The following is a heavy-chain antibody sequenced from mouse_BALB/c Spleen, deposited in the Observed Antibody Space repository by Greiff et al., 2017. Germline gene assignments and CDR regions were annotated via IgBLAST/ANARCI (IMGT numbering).Heavy chain of an antibody. D-gene: IGHD1-1*01. CDR2: IRNKANGYTT. V-gene: IGHV7-3*02. J-gene: IGHJ4*01. CDR1: GFTFTDYY. Sequence: EVHLVESGGGLVQPGGSLRLSCATSGFTFTDYYMSWVRQPPGKALEWLGFIRNKANGYTTEYSASVKGRFTISRDNSQSILYLQMNTLRAEDSATYYCASYYGSSYGAMDYWGQGTSVTVSS. CDR3: ASYYGSSYGAMDY.